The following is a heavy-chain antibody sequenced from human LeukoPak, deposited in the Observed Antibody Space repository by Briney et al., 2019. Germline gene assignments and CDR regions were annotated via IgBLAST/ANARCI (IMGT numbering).Heavy chain of an antibody. V-gene: IGHV3-7*01. D-gene: IGHD2-15*01. CDR1: GFTFSHFW. CDR2: IKKTGSET. CDR3: AREDGYCSGGNCYSYFDS. J-gene: IGHJ4*02. Sequence: GGSLRLSCAASGFTFSHFWMSWVRQAPGRGLEWVAYIKKTGSETYYVDSVKGRFTITRDNTRNSLFLQMYSLRAEDTAVYFCAREDGYCSGGNCYSYFDSWGQGTLVTVSS.